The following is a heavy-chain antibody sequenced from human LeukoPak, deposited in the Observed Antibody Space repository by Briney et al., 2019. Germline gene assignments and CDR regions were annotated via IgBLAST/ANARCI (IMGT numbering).Heavy chain of an antibody. CDR2: ISWNSGSI. D-gene: IGHD1-26*01. CDR1: GFTFSSYS. J-gene: IGHJ4*02. CDR3: AKGTGRYWTFFDS. V-gene: IGHV3-9*01. Sequence: GGSLRLSCAASGFTFSSYSMHWVRQPPGKGLEWVSGISWNSGSIDYAVSVKGRFTISRDNAKNSLFLQMNSLRPDDTAFYYCAKGTGRYWTFFDSWGQGTLVTVSS.